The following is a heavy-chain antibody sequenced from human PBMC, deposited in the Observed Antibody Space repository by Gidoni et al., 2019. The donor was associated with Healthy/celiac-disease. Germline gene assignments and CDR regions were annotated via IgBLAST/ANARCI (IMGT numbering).Heavy chain of an antibody. CDR3: AKDRRDGYNPFDY. J-gene: IGHJ4*02. CDR1: GFTFSSYA. V-gene: IGHV3-23*01. CDR2: ISGSGGST. D-gene: IGHD5-12*01. Sequence: EVQLLESGGGLVQPGGSLRLSCAAYGFTFSSYAMSWVRQAPGKGLEWVSAISGSGGSTYYADSVKGRFTISRDNSKNTLYLQMNSLRAEDTAVYYCAKDRRDGYNPFDYWGQGTLVTVSS.